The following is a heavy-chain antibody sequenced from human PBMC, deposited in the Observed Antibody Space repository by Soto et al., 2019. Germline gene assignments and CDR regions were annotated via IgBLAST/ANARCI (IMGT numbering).Heavy chain of an antibody. D-gene: IGHD4-17*01. V-gene: IGHV3-23*01. CDR3: AKWSGYGDA. CDR2: LSHGGAYT. Sequence: EVQLLESGGGLVQPGGSLRLSCAASGFSFSTYSMAWVRQAPGKGPEWVSGLSHGGAYTFYADSVKGRFTISVDISQNTVYLQMNNLRTEDTAVYYCAKWSGYGDAWGQGTLVTVSS. J-gene: IGHJ4*02. CDR1: GFSFSTYS.